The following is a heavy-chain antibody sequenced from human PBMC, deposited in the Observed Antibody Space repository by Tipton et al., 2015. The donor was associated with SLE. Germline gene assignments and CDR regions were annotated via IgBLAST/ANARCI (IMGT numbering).Heavy chain of an antibody. Sequence: SLRLSCAASGFTFSRHWMTWVRQAPGKGLEWVANINQDGSEKYYVDSVKGRFTISRDNAKKSLYLQMNSLRAEDTAVYYCARRPIYNYDNSGYYFDYWGQGTLFTVSS. D-gene: IGHD3-22*01. J-gene: IGHJ4*02. CDR3: ARRPIYNYDNSGYYFDY. V-gene: IGHV3-7*01. CDR1: GFTFSRHW. CDR2: INQDGSEK.